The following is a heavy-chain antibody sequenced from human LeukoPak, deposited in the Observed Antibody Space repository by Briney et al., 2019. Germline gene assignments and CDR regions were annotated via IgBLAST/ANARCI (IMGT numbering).Heavy chain of an antibody. V-gene: IGHV4-59*01. CDR1: GGSISSYY. D-gene: IGHD3-10*01. J-gene: IGHJ4*02. CDR2: MYYSGRT. Sequence: SETLSLTCTVSGGSISSYYWSWIRQPPGRGLEWIGYMYYSGRTNYNPSLKSRVTISINTSKNQFSLRLSSVTAADTAVYYCVRGSYYGDYWGQGTLVTVSS. CDR3: VRGSYYGDY.